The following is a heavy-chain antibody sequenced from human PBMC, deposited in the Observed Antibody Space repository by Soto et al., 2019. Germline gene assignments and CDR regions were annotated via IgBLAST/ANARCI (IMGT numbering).Heavy chain of an antibody. Sequence: EVQLVESGGGVVQAGGSLRLSCAASGFTFSNYWMNWVRQAPGKGLEWVAYISRDGSEKSYVDSVKGRFTISRDNAKKSLFLQMNSLRVEDTAVYYCARGFGDGWYGGPDYWGQGTLVTVSS. CDR2: ISRDGSEK. J-gene: IGHJ4*02. D-gene: IGHD6-19*01. V-gene: IGHV3-7*01. CDR1: GFTFSNYW. CDR3: ARGFGDGWYGGPDY.